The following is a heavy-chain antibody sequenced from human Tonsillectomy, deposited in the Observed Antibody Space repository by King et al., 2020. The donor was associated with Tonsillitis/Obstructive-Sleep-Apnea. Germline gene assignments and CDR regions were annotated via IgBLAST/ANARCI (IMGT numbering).Heavy chain of an antibody. CDR1: GGSFSAYY. V-gene: IGHV4-34*01. CDR2: INHSGST. J-gene: IGHJ5*02. Sequence: VQLQQWGAGLLKPSETLSLTCAVYGGSFSAYYWNWIRQPPGKGLEWIGEINHSGSTNYNPSLKSRVIISVDTSKNQFSLKLGSVTAADTAVYYCAKSSRFDPWGQGTLVTVSS. CDR3: AKSSRFDP.